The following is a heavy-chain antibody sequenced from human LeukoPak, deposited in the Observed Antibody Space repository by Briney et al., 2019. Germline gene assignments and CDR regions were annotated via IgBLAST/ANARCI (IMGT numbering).Heavy chain of an antibody. V-gene: IGHV4-34*01. Sequence: SETLSLTCAVYGGSMSDYFWNWIRQSPGKGLEWIGEISHIGNTNYNPSLKSRVTISVDTSKSQFSVRLSSVTAADTATYYCAANKYPVQSFDIWAQGTVVIVSS. CDR2: ISHIGNT. D-gene: IGHD2-2*02. CDR3: AANKYPVQSFDI. J-gene: IGHJ3*02. CDR1: GGSMSDYF.